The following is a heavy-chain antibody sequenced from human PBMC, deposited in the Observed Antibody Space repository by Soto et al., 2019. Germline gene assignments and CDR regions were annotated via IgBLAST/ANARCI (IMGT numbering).Heavy chain of an antibody. V-gene: IGHV1-3*01. J-gene: IGHJ4*02. D-gene: IGHD6-13*01. Sequence: ASVKVSCKASGYTFTSYAMHWVRQAPGQRLEWMGWINAGNGNTKYSQKFQGRVTITRDTSASTAYMELSSLRSEDTAVYYCARDLGGSLYYFDYWGQGTLVTVSS. CDR2: INAGNGNT. CDR1: GYTFTSYA. CDR3: ARDLGGSLYYFDY.